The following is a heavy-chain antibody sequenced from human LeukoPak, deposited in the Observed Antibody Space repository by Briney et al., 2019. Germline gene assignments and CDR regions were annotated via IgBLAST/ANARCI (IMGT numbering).Heavy chain of an antibody. J-gene: IGHJ6*02. CDR2: INHSGST. Sequence: PSETLSLTCAVYGGSFSGYYWSWIRQPPGKGLEWIGEINHSGSTTYNPSLKSRVTISVDTSKNQFSLKLSSVTAADTAVYYCARVEDRGDLEGLRYYYGMDVWGQGTTVTVSS. V-gene: IGHV4-34*01. CDR3: ARVEDRGDLEGLRYYYGMDV. CDR1: GGSFSGYY. D-gene: IGHD3-10*01.